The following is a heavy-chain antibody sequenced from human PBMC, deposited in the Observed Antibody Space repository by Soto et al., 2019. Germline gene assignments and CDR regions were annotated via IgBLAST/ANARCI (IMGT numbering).Heavy chain of an antibody. V-gene: IGHV3-23*01. D-gene: IGHD4-17*01. J-gene: IGHJ4*02. Sequence: EVQLLESGGGLVQPGGSLRLSCAASGFTLSSYVMSWVRQAPGKGLEWVSAISGSGGSTYYADSVKGRFTISRDNSKNTRYLQMSSLRAEDTAVYYCARPTTVIYFDCYGQGTLVTVSS. CDR1: GFTLSSYV. CDR2: ISGSGGST. CDR3: ARPTTVIYFDC.